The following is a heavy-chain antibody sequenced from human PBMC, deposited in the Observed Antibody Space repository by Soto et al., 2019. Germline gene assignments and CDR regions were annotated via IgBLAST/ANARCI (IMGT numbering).Heavy chain of an antibody. CDR3: AKDLDIVVVPADKGDAFDI. V-gene: IGHV3-23*01. J-gene: IGHJ3*02. D-gene: IGHD2-2*03. CDR2: ISGSGGST. CDR1: GFTFSSYA. Sequence: GGSLRLSCAASGFTFSSYAMSWVRQAPGKGLEWVSAISGSGGSTYYADSVKGRFTISRDNSKNTLYLQMNSLRAEDTAVYYCAKDLDIVVVPADKGDAFDIWGQGTMVTVSS.